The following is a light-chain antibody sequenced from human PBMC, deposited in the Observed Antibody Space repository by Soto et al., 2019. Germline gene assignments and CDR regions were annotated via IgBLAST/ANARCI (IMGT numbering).Light chain of an antibody. CDR2: NNN. CDR3: AVWDDSLDGWV. V-gene: IGLV1-44*01. CDR1: SSNIGSHV. Sequence: QSVLTRPPSASGTPGQRVTISCSGSSSNIGSHVVYWYQQLAGTAPKLLMYNNNQRPSGVPDRFSGSKSGTSASLAISGLQSEDEADYYCAVWDDSLDGWVFGAGTKLTVL. J-gene: IGLJ3*02.